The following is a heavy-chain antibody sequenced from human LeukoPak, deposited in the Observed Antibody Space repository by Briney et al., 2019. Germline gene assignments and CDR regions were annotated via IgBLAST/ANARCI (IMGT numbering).Heavy chain of an antibody. V-gene: IGHV3-23*01. CDR3: ARSKQANYCSGGSCPFDY. CDR1: GFTFSVYG. Sequence: GGTLRLSCAASGFTFSVYGMSWVRQAPGKGLGWVSSISGSGGSTYYADSVKGRFTISRDNAKNSLYLQMNSLRAEDTAVYYCARSKQANYCSGGSCPFDYWGQGTLVTVSS. D-gene: IGHD2-15*01. CDR2: ISGSGGST. J-gene: IGHJ4*02.